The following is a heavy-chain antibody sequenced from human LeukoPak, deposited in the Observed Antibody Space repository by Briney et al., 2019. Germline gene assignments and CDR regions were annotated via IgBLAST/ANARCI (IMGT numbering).Heavy chain of an antibody. J-gene: IGHJ4*02. D-gene: IGHD3-22*01. CDR3: AKSAAPQIVVVHEYFDY. Sequence: GASVKVSCKASGYTFTSYDINWVRQATGQGLEWMGWMNPNSGNTGYAQKFQGRVTITRNTSISTAYMELSSLRSEDTAVYYCAKSAAPQIVVVHEYFDYWGQGTLVTVSS. CDR1: GYTFTSYD. V-gene: IGHV1-8*03. CDR2: MNPNSGNT.